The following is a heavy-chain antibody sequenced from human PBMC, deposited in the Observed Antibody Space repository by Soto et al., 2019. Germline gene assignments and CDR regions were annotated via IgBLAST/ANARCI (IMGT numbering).Heavy chain of an antibody. CDR2: IYYSGST. CDR3: ARHNDA. J-gene: IGHJ5*02. Sequence: PSETLSLTCTVSGGSISSSSYFWGWIRQPSGQGLEWIGYIYYSGSTNYNPSLKSRVTISVDTSKNQFSLKLSSVTAADTAVYYCARHNDAWGQGTLVTVSS. V-gene: IGHV4-61*05. CDR1: GGSISSSSYF.